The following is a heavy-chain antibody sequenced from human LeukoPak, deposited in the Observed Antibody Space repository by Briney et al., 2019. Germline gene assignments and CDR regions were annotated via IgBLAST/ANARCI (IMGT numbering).Heavy chain of an antibody. V-gene: IGHV4-59*12. J-gene: IGHJ4*02. CDR2: IYYSGST. CDR3: ASLHQVRGLTVFDY. Sequence: SETLSLTCTVSGGSISSYYWSWIRQPPGKGLEWIGYIYYSGSTNYNPSLKSRVTISVDTSKNQFSLRLSSVTAADTAVYYCASLHQVRGLTVFDYWGQGALVTVSS. D-gene: IGHD3-10*01. CDR1: GGSISSYY.